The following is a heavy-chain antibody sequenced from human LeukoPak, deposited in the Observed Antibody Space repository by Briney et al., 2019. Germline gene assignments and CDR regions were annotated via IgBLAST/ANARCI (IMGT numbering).Heavy chain of an antibody. CDR1: GGSISSSSYY. CDR3: AKVHDSSGQYEGVGYFDY. Sequence: PSETLSLTCTVSGGSISSSSYYWGWIRQPPGKGLEWIGSIYYSGSTYYNPSLKSRVTISVDTSKNQFSLKLSSVTAADTAVYYCAKVHDSSGQYEGVGYFDYWGQGTLVTVSS. V-gene: IGHV4-39*01. D-gene: IGHD3-22*01. J-gene: IGHJ4*02. CDR2: IYYSGST.